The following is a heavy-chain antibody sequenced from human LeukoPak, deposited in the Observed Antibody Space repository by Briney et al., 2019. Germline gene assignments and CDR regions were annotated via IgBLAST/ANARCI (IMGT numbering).Heavy chain of an antibody. D-gene: IGHD1-1*01. Sequence: PSETLSLTCTVSGGSISSYYWRWIRQPAGKALEWIGRIHTSGSTNYNPSLKSRLTMSLDTSKNQISLKVRSVTAADTAVYFCARDDVYTPTFDHWGQGGLVTVSS. J-gene: IGHJ4*02. CDR3: ARDDVYTPTFDH. CDR1: GGSISSYY. CDR2: IHTSGST. V-gene: IGHV4-4*07.